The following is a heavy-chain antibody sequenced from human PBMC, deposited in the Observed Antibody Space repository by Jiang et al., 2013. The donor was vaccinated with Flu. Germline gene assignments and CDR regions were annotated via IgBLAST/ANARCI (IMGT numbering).Heavy chain of an antibody. CDR3: AREVAVAENYYYGMDV. V-gene: IGHV6-1*01. Sequence: ISGDSVSSNSAAWNWIRQSPSRGLEWLGRTYYRSKWYNDYAVSVKSRITINPDTSKNQFSLQLNSVTPEDTAVYYCAREVAVAENYYYGMDVWGQGTTVTVSS. CDR1: GDSVSSNSAA. J-gene: IGHJ6*02. D-gene: IGHD6-19*01. CDR2: TYYRSKWYN.